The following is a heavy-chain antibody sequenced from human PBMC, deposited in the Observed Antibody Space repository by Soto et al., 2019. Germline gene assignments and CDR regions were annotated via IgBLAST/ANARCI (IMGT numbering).Heavy chain of an antibody. J-gene: IGHJ4*02. D-gene: IGHD3-22*01. V-gene: IGHV4-34*01. CDR1: GGSFSGYY. Sequence: LSLTCAVYGGSFSGYYWSWVRQPPGKGLEWIGEINHSGSTNYNPSLKSRVTISVDTSKNQFSLKLSSVTAADTAVYYCARGRLVVVITTGSLGYFDYWGQGTLVTVSS. CDR3: ARGRLVVVITTGSLGYFDY. CDR2: INHSGST.